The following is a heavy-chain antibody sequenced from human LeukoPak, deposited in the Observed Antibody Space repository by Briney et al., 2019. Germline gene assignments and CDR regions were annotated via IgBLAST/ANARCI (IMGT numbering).Heavy chain of an antibody. D-gene: IGHD3-10*01. CDR2: MSPNSGNT. J-gene: IGHJ4*02. V-gene: IGHV1-8*01. CDR3: ARDGWTYYFDY. CDR1: GYTFTSYD. Sequence: ASVKVSCKASGYTFTSYDFNWVRQATGQGLEWMGWMSPNSGNTGYAQKFQGRVTITADESTSTAYMELSSLRSEDTAVYYCARDGWTYYFDYWGQGTLVTVSS.